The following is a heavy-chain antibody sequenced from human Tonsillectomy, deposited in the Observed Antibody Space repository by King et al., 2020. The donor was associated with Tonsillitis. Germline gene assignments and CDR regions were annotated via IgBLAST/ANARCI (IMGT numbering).Heavy chain of an antibody. J-gene: IGHJ4*02. V-gene: IGHV4-39*01. Sequence: LQLQESGPGLVRPSETLSLTCTVSGGSISSGSHYWGWIRQPPGRGLEWIGSIYYSERTYYNPSLKSRVTISVDTSKNQFSLKLSSVTAPYTAVYSCARWVDYDSSGYCFDYWGQGTLVTVSS. CDR2: IYYSERT. CDR3: ARWVDYDSSGYCFDY. CDR1: GGSISSGSHY. D-gene: IGHD3-22*01.